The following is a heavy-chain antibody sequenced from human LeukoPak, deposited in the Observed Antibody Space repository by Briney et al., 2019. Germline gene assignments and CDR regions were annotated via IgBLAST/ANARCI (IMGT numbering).Heavy chain of an antibody. J-gene: IGHJ6*03. CDR3: ARAVDSDTAMVTGYYYYMDV. V-gene: IGHV3-20*04. CDR1: GFTFDDYG. Sequence: PGGSLRLSCAASGFTFDDYGMSWVRQAPGKGLEWVSGINWNGDSTGYADSVKGRFTISRDNAKNSLYLQMNSLRAEDTALYYCARAVDSDTAMVTGYYYYMDVWGKGTTVTVSS. CDR2: INWNGDST. D-gene: IGHD5-18*01.